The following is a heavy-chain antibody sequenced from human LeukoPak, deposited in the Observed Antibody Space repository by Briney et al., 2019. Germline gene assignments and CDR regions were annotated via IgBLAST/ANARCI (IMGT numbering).Heavy chain of an antibody. Sequence: GGSLRLSCAASGFTFSSYWMSWVRQAPGKGLEWVDNIKQDGSEKYYVDSVKGRFTISRDNPKYSLYLQMNSLRAEDTAVYYCARDLGHEYVWGTTAFDYWGQGTLVTVSP. CDR3: ARDLGHEYVWGTTAFDY. J-gene: IGHJ4*02. V-gene: IGHV3-7*01. D-gene: IGHD3-16*01. CDR2: IKQDGSEK. CDR1: GFTFSSYW.